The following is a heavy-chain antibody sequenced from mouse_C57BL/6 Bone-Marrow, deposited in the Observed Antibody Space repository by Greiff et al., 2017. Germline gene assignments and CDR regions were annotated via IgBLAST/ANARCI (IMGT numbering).Heavy chain of an antibody. CDR1: GFSFNTYA. CDR2: IRSKSNNYAT. V-gene: IGHV10-1*01. J-gene: IGHJ3*01. CDR3: ASTGTAWFAY. Sequence: EVKLMESGGGLVQPKGSLKLSCAASGFSFNTYAMNWVRQAPGKGLEWVARIRSKSNNYATYYADSVKDRFTISRDDSESMLYLQMNNLKTEDTAMYYCASTGTAWFAYWGQGTLVTVSA. D-gene: IGHD4-1*02.